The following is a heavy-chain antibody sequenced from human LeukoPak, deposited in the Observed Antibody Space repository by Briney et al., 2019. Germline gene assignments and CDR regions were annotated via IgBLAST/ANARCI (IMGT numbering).Heavy chain of an antibody. J-gene: IGHJ5*02. V-gene: IGHV3-21*01. Sequence: GGSLRLSCAASGFTFSSYSMNWVRQAPGKGLEWVSSISSSSSYKYYADSVKGRFTISRDNAKNSLYLQMNSLRAEDTAVYYCATSYCSSTNCYSISPLGFDPWGQGTLVTVSS. D-gene: IGHD2-2*01. CDR3: ATSYCSSTNCYSISPLGFDP. CDR2: ISSSSSYK. CDR1: GFTFSSYS.